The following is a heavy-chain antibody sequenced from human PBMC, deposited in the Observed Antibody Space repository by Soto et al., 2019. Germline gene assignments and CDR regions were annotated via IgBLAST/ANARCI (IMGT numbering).Heavy chain of an antibody. CDR2: IWYDGSKK. CDR1: GFTFSSYG. V-gene: IGHV3-33*01. D-gene: IGHD6-19*01. Sequence: QVQLVESGGGVVQPGRSLRLSCAASGFTFSSYGMHWVRQAPGKGLEWVAVIWYDGSKKYYADSVKGRFTISRDNSKNTLYLLMNSLRAEDTAMYYCARVAAVAGYYYYGMDVWGQGTTVTVSS. J-gene: IGHJ6*02. CDR3: ARVAAVAGYYYYGMDV.